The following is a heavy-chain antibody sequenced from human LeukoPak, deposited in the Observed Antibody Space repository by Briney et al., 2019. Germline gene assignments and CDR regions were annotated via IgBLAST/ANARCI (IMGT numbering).Heavy chain of an antibody. V-gene: IGHV4-59*01. CDR2: IYYSGSI. CDR3: ARTSGQWLDYNWSDP. D-gene: IGHD6-19*01. J-gene: IGHJ5*02. Sequence: SETLSLTCTVSGGSMTSYYWSWIRQPPGKGLEWIGYIYYSGSINYNPSLKSRVTISIDTSKNQFSLKLASLTAADTAVYYCARTSGQWLDYNWSDPWGQGTLVTVSS. CDR1: GGSMTSYY.